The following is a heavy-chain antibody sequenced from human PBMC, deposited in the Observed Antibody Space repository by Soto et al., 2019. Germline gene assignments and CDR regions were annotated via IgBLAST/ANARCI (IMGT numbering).Heavy chain of an antibody. D-gene: IGHD3-3*01. J-gene: IGHJ5*02. V-gene: IGHV1-46*03. Sequence: ASVKVSCKASGYTFTNYYIHWVRQAPGQGLEWMGIINPSGGRTSYAQKFQGRVTMTRDTSTNTVYMELSSLRSEDTAVYYCNRADDDWWFDPWGQGTLVTVSS. CDR3: NRADDDWWFDP. CDR1: GYTFTNYY. CDR2: INPSGGRT.